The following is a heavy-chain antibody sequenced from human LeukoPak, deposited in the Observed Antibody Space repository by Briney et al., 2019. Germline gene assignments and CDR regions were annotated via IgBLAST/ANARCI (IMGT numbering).Heavy chain of an antibody. Sequence: SVKVSCKASGFTFTSSAVQWVRQARGQRLEWIGWIVVGSGDTNSAQKFQERVTITRDMSTRTAYMELSSLRSEDTAVYYCGADSMPRGVFSYAFDIWGQGTMVTVS. CDR1: GFTFTSSA. D-gene: IGHD3-10*01. J-gene: IGHJ3*02. CDR3: GADSMPRGVFSYAFDI. V-gene: IGHV1-58*01. CDR2: IVVGSGDT.